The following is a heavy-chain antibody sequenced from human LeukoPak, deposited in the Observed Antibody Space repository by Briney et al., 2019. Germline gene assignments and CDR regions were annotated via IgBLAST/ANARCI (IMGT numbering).Heavy chain of an antibody. V-gene: IGHV3-23*01. CDR2: ISDSGGNT. CDR3: AKDRGPYYDILTGYYPFDY. CDR1: GFTFNSYA. Sequence: GGSLRLSCAASGFTFNSYAMSWVRQAPWERLQWVSGISDSGGNTYYADSVKGRFTISRDNSKNTLYLQMNSLRAEDTAVYYCAKDRGPYYDILTGYYPFDYWGQGTLVTVSS. D-gene: IGHD3-9*01. J-gene: IGHJ4*02.